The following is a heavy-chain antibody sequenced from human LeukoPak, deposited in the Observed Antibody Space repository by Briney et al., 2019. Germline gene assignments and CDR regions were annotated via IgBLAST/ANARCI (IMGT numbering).Heavy chain of an antibody. CDR3: ARGPSIAAAGTEVFGY. Sequence: SETLSLTCTVSGGSISSSSYYWSWIRQPPGKGLEWIGEINHSGSTNYNPSLKSRVTISVDTSKNQFSLKLSSVTAADTAVYYCARGPSIAAAGTEVFGYWGQGTLVTVSS. CDR1: GGSISSSSYY. D-gene: IGHD6-13*01. J-gene: IGHJ4*02. V-gene: IGHV4-39*07. CDR2: INHSGST.